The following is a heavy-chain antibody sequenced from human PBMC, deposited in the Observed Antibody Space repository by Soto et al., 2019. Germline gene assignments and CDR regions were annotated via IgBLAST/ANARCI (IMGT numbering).Heavy chain of an antibody. CDR2: ISGYSGNT. D-gene: IGHD3-10*01. Sequence: QVQLVQSGAEVKKPGASVKVSRKASGYTFTRYGFTWVRQAPGQGLEWMGWISGYSGNTNYAQNLRGRVTMTTDTSTSTAYMELRSLRSDDTAVYYCARGGVLLWFGEPLDYWGQGTLVTVSS. J-gene: IGHJ4*02. CDR1: GYTFTRYG. CDR3: ARGGVLLWFGEPLDY. V-gene: IGHV1-18*01.